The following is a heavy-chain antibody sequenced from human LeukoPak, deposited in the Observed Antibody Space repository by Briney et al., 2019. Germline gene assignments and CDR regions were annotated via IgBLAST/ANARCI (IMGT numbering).Heavy chain of an antibody. CDR1: GYRFTSYW. CDR2: IYPGDSDT. Sequence: GESLKISCKGSGYRFTSYWIGWVRPMPGKGLEWMGIIYPGDSDTRYSPSFQGQVTISADKSISTAYLQWSSLKASDTAMYYCARQVRSIAARPFDYWGQGTLVTVSS. J-gene: IGHJ4*02. CDR3: ARQVRSIAARPFDY. V-gene: IGHV5-51*01. D-gene: IGHD6-6*01.